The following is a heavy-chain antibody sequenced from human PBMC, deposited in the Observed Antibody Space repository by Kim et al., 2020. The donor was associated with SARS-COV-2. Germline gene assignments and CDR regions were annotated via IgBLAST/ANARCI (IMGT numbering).Heavy chain of an antibody. CDR3: AKDMQLGSSGWYYYYYYYGMDV. Sequence: GGSLRLSCAASGFTFDDYAMHWVRQAPGKGLEWVSLISGDGGSTYYADSVKGRFTISRDNSKNSLYLQMNSLRTEDTALYYCAKDMQLGSSGWYYYYYYYGMDVWGQGTTVTVSS. D-gene: IGHD6-19*01. V-gene: IGHV3-43*02. CDR2: ISGDGGST. CDR1: GFTFDDYA. J-gene: IGHJ6*02.